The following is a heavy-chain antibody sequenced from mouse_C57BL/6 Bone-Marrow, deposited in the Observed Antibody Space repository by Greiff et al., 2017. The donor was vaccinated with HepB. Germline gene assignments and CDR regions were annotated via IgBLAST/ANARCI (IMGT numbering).Heavy chain of an antibody. CDR2: ISSGGSYT. Sequence: EVQRVESGGDLVKPGGSLKLSCAASGFTFSSYGMSWVRQTPDKRLEWVATISSGGSYTYYPDSVKGRFTISRDNAKNTLYLQMSSLKSEDTAMYYWARPYYYGSRTWGFAYWGQGTLVTVSA. D-gene: IGHD1-1*01. CDR3: ARPYYYGSRTWGFAY. CDR1: GFTFSSYG. V-gene: IGHV5-6*01. J-gene: IGHJ3*01.